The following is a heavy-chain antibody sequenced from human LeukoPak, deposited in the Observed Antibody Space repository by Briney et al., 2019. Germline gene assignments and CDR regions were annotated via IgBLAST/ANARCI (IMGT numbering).Heavy chain of an antibody. D-gene: IGHD2-2*02. Sequence: ASVKVSCKASGYTFTSYYMHWVRQAPGQGLEWMGIINPSGGSTSYAQKFQGRVTMTRDTSTSTVYMELSSLRSEDTAVYYCARDRVIVVVPAAIRLAAGGAFDIWGQGTMVTVSS. CDR3: ARDRVIVVVPAAIRLAAGGAFDI. V-gene: IGHV1-46*01. J-gene: IGHJ3*02. CDR2: INPSGGST. CDR1: GYTFTSYY.